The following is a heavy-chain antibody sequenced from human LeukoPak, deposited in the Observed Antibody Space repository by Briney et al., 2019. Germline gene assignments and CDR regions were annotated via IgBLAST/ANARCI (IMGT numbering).Heavy chain of an antibody. Sequence: ASVKVSCKASGYTFTDYYIHWVRQAPGQGPEWMGWINSNTGDTKYAQKFQDRVTLTQDTSISTAYMERSRLESDDTAVFYCARGRWLQLWGDYWGQGTPLTVSS. J-gene: IGHJ4*02. CDR3: ARGRWLQLWGDY. CDR1: GYTFTDYY. V-gene: IGHV1-2*02. D-gene: IGHD5-18*01. CDR2: INSNTGDT.